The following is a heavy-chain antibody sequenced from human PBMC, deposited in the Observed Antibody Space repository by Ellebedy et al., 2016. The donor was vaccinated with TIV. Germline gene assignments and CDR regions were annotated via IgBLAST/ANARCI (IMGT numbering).Heavy chain of an antibody. CDR2: IYTDDKT. V-gene: IGHV3-53*01. CDR3: VRAYTEILVNTPTGAYDI. D-gene: IGHD1-26*01. J-gene: IGHJ3*02. Sequence: GGSLRLSCAASGFTVNGNYMTWVRQAPGKGLEWVSLIYTDDKTFHADSVKGRFTISRDNSKNTLYLQMNNLRVEDTAVYYCVRAYTEILVNTPTGAYDIWGQGTRVTVSS. CDR1: GFTVNGNY.